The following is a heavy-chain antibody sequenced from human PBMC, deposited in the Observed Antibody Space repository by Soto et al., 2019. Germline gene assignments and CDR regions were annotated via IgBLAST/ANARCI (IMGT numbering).Heavy chain of an antibody. V-gene: IGHV1-69*12. J-gene: IGHJ2*01. D-gene: IGHD4-17*01. CDR3: AGALTTVTTDWYFDL. CDR2: IIPIFGTA. CDR1: GGTFSSYA. Sequence: QVQLVQSGAEVKKPGSSVKVSCKASGGTFSSYAISWVRQAPGQGLEWMGGIIPIFGTANYAQKFQGRVTITEDESTSKAYMELSSLSSEDTAVYYCAGALTTVTTDWYFDLWGRGTLVTVSS.